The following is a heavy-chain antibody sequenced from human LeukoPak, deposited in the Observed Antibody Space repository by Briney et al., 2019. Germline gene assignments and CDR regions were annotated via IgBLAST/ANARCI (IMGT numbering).Heavy chain of an antibody. CDR2: IYYSGST. V-gene: IGHV4-39*01. CDR1: GGSISSSSYY. J-gene: IGHJ4*02. Sequence: SETLSLTCTVSGGSISSSSYYWGWIRQPPGKGLEWIGSIYYSGSTYYNPSLKSRITISVDTSKDRFSLKLSSVTAADTAVYYCARQGVRYGGLPGRFDYWGQGTLVTVSS. CDR3: ARQGVRYGGLPGRFDY. D-gene: IGHD4-23*01.